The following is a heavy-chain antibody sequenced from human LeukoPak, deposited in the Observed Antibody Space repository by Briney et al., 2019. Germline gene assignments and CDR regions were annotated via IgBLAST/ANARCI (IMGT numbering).Heavy chain of an antibody. CDR3: ARNREFSWPTSFDY. V-gene: IGHV1-18*04. J-gene: IGHJ4*02. Sequence: ASVKVSCKASGYTFTSYGISWVRQAPGQGLEWMGWISAYNGNTNYAQKLQGRVTMTTDTSTSTAYMGLRSLRSDDTAVYYCARNREFSWPTSFDYWGQGTLVTVPS. CDR1: GYTFTSYG. CDR2: ISAYNGNT. D-gene: IGHD6-13*01.